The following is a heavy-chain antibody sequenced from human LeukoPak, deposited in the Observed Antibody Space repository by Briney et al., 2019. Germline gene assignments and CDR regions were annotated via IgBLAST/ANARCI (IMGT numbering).Heavy chain of an antibody. CDR3: AKDLFRVSGPPNWFDP. Sequence: GGSLRLSCAASGFTFSSYAMSWVRQAPGKGLEWVSAISGSGGSTYYADSVKGRFTISRDNSKNTLYLQMNSLRAEDTAVYYCAKDLFRVSGPPNWFDPWGQGTLVTVSS. V-gene: IGHV3-23*01. CDR2: ISGSGGST. CDR1: GFTFSSYA. J-gene: IGHJ5*02. D-gene: IGHD2-15*01.